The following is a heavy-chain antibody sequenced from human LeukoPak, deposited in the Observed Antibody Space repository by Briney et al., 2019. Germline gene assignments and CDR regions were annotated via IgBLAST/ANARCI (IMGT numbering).Heavy chain of an antibody. V-gene: IGHV5-51*01. CDR3: ARNSRAYCTTTNCPFDY. J-gene: IGHJ4*02. CDR2: IYPGGSDT. D-gene: IGHD2-2*01. CDR1: GYSFTSYW. Sequence: GESLKISCKGSGYSFTSYWIGWVRQMPGKGLEWMGIIYPGGSDTRYSPSFQGQVTISADKSISTAYLQWSSLKASDTAMYYCARNSRAYCTTTNCPFDYWGQGTLVTVSS.